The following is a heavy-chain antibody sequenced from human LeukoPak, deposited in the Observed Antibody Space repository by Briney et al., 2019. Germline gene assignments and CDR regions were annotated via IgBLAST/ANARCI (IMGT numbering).Heavy chain of an antibody. J-gene: IGHJ4*02. CDR1: EYSFTTYW. CDR2: IYPGYSDT. Sequence: GESLKISRKGFEYSFTTYWIAWGRQVPGKGLEGMGIIYPGYSDTRYSPPFQGQVTISADKSISTAYLQWSSLKASDTAMYYCARHTGYCSGGSCYGDFWGQGTLVTVSS. CDR3: ARHTGYCSGGSCYGDF. V-gene: IGHV5-51*01. D-gene: IGHD2-15*01.